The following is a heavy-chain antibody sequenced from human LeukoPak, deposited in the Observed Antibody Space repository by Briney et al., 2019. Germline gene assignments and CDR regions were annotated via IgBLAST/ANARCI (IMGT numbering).Heavy chain of an antibody. CDR3: ARVGVGLPRKVRTTKYYFDY. Sequence: GGSLRLSCAASGFTFSSYSMNWVRQAPGKGLEWVSGINWNGGSTGYADSVKGRFTISRDNAKNSLYLQMNSLRAEDTALYYCARVGVGLPRKVRTTKYYFDYWGQGTLVTVSS. CDR1: GFTFSSYS. V-gene: IGHV3-20*04. D-gene: IGHD3-10*01. J-gene: IGHJ4*02. CDR2: INWNGGST.